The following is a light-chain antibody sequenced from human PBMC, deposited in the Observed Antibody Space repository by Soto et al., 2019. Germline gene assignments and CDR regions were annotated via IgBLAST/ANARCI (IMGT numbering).Light chain of an antibody. Sequence: EDVLTQSPGTLSLPPGERATLSCRARQSVSSSDLAWYQQKPGQAPRLLISGASSRATGIPDRFSGSGSGTDFTLTISRLEPEDFAVFYCQQYGTSPPTFGQGTKVDIK. CDR3: QQYGTSPPT. V-gene: IGKV3-20*01. J-gene: IGKJ1*01. CDR2: GAS. CDR1: QSVSSSD.